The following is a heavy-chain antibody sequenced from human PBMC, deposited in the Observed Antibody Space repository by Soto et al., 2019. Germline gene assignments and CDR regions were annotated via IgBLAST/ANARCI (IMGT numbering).Heavy chain of an antibody. J-gene: IGHJ4*02. CDR3: ARRYGYCFGS. D-gene: IGHD1-1*01. V-gene: IGHV4-59*08. Sequence: QVQLQESGPGLVKPSETLSLTFTVSGGSISSYYWSWIRQPPGKGLEWIGYTDYTGSSNYNPSPKSRVTISVATSKNQLSLKLSSVTAADTVVYYCARRYGYCFGSWCEGTLVTISS. CDR1: GGSISSYY. CDR2: TDYTGSS.